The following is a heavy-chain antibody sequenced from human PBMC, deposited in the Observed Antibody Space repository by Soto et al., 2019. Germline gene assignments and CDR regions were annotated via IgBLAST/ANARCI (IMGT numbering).Heavy chain of an antibody. CDR2: IYWDDDK. V-gene: IGHV2-5*02. J-gene: IGHJ4*02. CDR3: AHRRRYGDYVDFDY. D-gene: IGHD4-17*01. CDR1: GFSLSTSGVG. Sequence: QITLKESGPTPVKPTQTLTLTCTFSGFSLSTSGVGVAWIRQPPGKALEWLALIYWDDDKRYSPSLKSRLTITKDTSKNQVVLTMTNMDPVDTATYYCAHRRRYGDYVDFDYWGQGTLVTVSS.